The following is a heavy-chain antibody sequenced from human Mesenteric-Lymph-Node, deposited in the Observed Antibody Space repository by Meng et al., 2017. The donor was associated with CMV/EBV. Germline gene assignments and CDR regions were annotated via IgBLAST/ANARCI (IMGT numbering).Heavy chain of an antibody. J-gene: IGHJ6*02. Sequence: SVKVSCKASGGIFISYAISWVRQAPGQGLEWMGGITPIFGTTNYAQKFQGRVTFTADKSANTAYMEMRSLRSEDTAVYYCARGPHSSLDGMDVWGQGTTVTVSS. CDR2: ITPIFGTT. CDR1: GGIFISYA. V-gene: IGHV1-69*06. CDR3: ARGPHSSLDGMDV.